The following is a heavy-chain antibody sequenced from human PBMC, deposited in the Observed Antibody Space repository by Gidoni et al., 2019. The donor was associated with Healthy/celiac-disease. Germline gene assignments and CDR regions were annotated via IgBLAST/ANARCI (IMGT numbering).Heavy chain of an antibody. CDR3: ARERQLGSDY. CDR2: IYPSGST. D-gene: IGHD6-6*01. Sequence: QVQLQESCPGLVKPSETLSLTCTVSGGSISTYYWSWIRQPAGKGLEWSGRIYPSGSTTYNPALKSRVTMTVDTSKNQISLKLSAVTAADTAVEYGARERQLGSDYWGQGTLVTVSS. CDR1: GGSISTYY. J-gene: IGHJ4*01. V-gene: IGHV4-4*07.